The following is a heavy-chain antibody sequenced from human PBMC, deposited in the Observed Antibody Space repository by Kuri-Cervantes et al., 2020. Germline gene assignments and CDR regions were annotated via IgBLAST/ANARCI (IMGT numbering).Heavy chain of an antibody. CDR2: INWNGGST. Sequence: GGSLRLSCAASGFTFSSYWMSWVRQAPGKGLEWVSGINWNGGSTGYADSVKGRFTISRDNSKNTLYLQMNSLRAEDTAVYYCARCLNYYDSSGYYSIDAFDIWGQGTMVTVSS. D-gene: IGHD3-22*01. J-gene: IGHJ3*02. V-gene: IGHV3-20*04. CDR3: ARCLNYYDSSGYYSIDAFDI. CDR1: GFTFSSYW.